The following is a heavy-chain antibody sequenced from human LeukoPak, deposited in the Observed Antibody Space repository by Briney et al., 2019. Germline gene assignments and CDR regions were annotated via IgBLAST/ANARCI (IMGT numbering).Heavy chain of an antibody. V-gene: IGHV3-15*01. D-gene: IGHD3-10*01. Sequence: GGSLRLSCAASGLTFTKAWMTWVRQAPGEGLEWVGRIKSNTDGGTTDYAAPVKGRFTISRDDSKNTLYLQMNSLKTEDTAVYYCARVFLITMVRGVHPMDVWGQGTTVTVSS. CDR2: IKSNTDGGTT. J-gene: IGHJ6*02. CDR1: GLTFTKAW. CDR3: ARVFLITMVRGVHPMDV.